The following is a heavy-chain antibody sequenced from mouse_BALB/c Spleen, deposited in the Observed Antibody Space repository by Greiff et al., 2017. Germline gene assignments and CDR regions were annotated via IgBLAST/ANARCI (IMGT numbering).Heavy chain of an antibody. Sequence: VKLVESGPGLVAPSQSLSITCTVSGFSLSRYSVHWVRQPPGKGLEWLGMIWGGGSTDYNSALKSRLSISKDNSKSQVFLKMNSLQTDDTAMYYCARNWDYDDGGRFAYWGQGTLVTVSA. CDR1: GFSLSRYS. D-gene: IGHD2-4*01. CDR2: IWGGGST. V-gene: IGHV2-6-4*01. CDR3: ARNWDYDDGGRFAY. J-gene: IGHJ3*01.